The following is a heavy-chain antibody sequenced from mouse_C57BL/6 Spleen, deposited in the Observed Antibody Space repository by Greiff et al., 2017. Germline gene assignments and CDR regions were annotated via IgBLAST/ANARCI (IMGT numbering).Heavy chain of an antibody. CDR3: ARPYYGSSGLAY. V-gene: IGHV1-42*01. J-gene: IGHJ3*01. CDR2: INPSTGGT. Sequence: VQLKESGPELVKPGASVKISCKASGYSFTGYYMNWVKQSPEKSLEWIGEINPSTGGTTYNQKFKAKATLTVDKSSSTAYMQLKSLTSEDSAVYYCARPYYGSSGLAYWGQGTLVTVSA. D-gene: IGHD1-1*01. CDR1: GYSFTGYY.